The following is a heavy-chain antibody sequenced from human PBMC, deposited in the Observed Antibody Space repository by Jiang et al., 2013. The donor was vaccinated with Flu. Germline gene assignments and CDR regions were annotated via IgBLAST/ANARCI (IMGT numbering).Heavy chain of an antibody. D-gene: IGHD3-10*01. J-gene: IGHJ4*02. Sequence: RVSCAASGFTFSSYAMSWVRQAPGKGLEWVSVISGGGGTTYYADSVKGRFTISRDNSKNTVYLQMNTLRAEDTAFYYCAKRFGSAKNFDYWGQGTLVTVSS. CDR3: AKRFGSAKNFDY. V-gene: IGHV3-23*01. CDR2: ISGGGGTT. CDR1: GFTFSSYA.